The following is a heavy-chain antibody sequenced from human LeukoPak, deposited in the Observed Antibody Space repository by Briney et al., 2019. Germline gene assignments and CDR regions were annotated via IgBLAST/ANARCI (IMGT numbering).Heavy chain of an antibody. CDR1: GGSIITNNYY. V-gene: IGHV4-39*07. D-gene: IGHD5-18*01. CDR3: TQNIGGYSHVYYVDV. J-gene: IGHJ6*03. CDR2: IYHSGTT. Sequence: SETLSLTCTVSGGSIITNNYYWGWIRQPPGKGLEWIGTIYHSGTTYYDPSLRSRVTISVDTSKNQFSLKLTSVTAADTATYYCTQNIGGYSHVYYVDVWGKGTTVTVSS.